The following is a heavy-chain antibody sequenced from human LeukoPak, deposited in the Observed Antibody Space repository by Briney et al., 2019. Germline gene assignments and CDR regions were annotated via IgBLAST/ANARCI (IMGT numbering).Heavy chain of an antibody. CDR1: GNSW. V-gene: IGHV3-74*01. Sequence: GGSLRLSCAASGNSWMHWVRQVPGKGLVWVSHINSDGSWTSYADSVKGRFTISKDNAKNTVYLQMNSLRAEDTAVYYCVSFYETYWGRGTLVTVSS. J-gene: IGHJ4*02. CDR3: VSFYETY. D-gene: IGHD2/OR15-2a*01. CDR2: INSDGSWT.